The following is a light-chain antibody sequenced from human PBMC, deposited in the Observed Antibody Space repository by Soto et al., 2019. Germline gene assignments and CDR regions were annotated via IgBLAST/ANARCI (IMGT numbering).Light chain of an antibody. Sequence: EIVMTQSPATLSVSPGERATLSCRASQSVSSNLAWYQQKPSLAPRLLIYGASNRATGIPARFSGSGSGTEFTLTISSLQSEDFAVYYCQHYNNWPYTFGQGTKLEIK. V-gene: IGKV3-15*01. CDR1: QSVSSN. J-gene: IGKJ2*01. CDR2: GAS. CDR3: QHYNNWPYT.